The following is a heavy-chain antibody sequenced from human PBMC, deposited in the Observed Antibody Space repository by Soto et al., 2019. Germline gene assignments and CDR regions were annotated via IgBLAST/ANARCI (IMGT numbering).Heavy chain of an antibody. D-gene: IGHD3-3*01. Sequence: GGSLRLSCAASGFTFSSYSMNWVRQAPGKGLEWVSSISSSSSYIYYADSVKGRFTISRDNAKNSLYLQMNSLRAEDTAVYYCALGSSLDADYDFWNPGGMDVWGQGTTVTVSS. CDR1: GFTFSSYS. CDR3: ALGSSLDADYDFWNPGGMDV. V-gene: IGHV3-21*01. J-gene: IGHJ6*02. CDR2: ISSSSSYI.